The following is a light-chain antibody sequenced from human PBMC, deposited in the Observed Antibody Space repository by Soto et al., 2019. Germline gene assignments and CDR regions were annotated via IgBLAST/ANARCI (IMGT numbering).Light chain of an antibody. CDR2: GAS. V-gene: IGKV1-5*01. CDR1: QTISSS. J-gene: IGKJ2*01. Sequence: EIPMTQSPPTLAASIGERVTITCRASQTISSSLAWYQQKAGQAPKLLIYGASSLESGVPSRFSGTGSGTEFTLTISRLQPDDFATYYCHQYKSYSPYTFGQGTKLEIK. CDR3: HQYKSYSPYT.